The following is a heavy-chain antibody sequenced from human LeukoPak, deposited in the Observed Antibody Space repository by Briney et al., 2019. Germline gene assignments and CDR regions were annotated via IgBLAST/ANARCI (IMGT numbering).Heavy chain of an antibody. CDR2: INPNSGGT. CDR1: GYTFTVYY. Sequence: GASVKVSFTASGYTFTVYYMHWVRQAPGQGLEWMGWINPNSGGTNYAQKFQGRVTMTRDTSISTAYMELGRLRSDDTAVYYCARGPHYYGSGTLPYFDYWGQGTLVTVSS. J-gene: IGHJ4*02. D-gene: IGHD3-10*01. CDR3: ARGPHYYGSGTLPYFDY. V-gene: IGHV1-2*02.